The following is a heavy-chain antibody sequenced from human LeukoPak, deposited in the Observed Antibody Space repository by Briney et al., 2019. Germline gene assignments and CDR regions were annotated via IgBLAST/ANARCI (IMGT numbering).Heavy chain of an antibody. Sequence: AETLSLTCAVYGGSFSGYYWSWIRQLPGKGLEWIGEINHSGSTNYNPSLKSRVTISVDTSKNQFSLKLSSVTAADTAVYYCTRGSIAYYYMDVWGKGTTVTISS. V-gene: IGHV4-34*01. J-gene: IGHJ6*03. CDR2: INHSGST. CDR1: GGSFSGYY. D-gene: IGHD3-22*01. CDR3: TRGSIAYYYMDV.